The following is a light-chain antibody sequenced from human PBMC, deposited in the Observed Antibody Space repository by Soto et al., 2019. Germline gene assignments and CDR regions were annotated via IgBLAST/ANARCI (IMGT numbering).Light chain of an antibody. CDR3: QQYGDLPRT. Sequence: EIVLTQSPDTVSLSPGERATLSCRASQSVTYDQLAWYRQTPGQAPRLLIYGASSRAAGIPDRFSGSGSGTDFTLTISRLEPEDFVVYHCQQYGDLPRTFGQGTKVDIK. CDR1: QSVTYDQ. J-gene: IGKJ1*01. CDR2: GAS. V-gene: IGKV3-20*01.